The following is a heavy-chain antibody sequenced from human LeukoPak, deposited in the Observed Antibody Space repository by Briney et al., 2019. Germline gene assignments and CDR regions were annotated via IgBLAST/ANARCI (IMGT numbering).Heavy chain of an antibody. V-gene: IGHV3-30*02. D-gene: IGHD2-2*01. CDR3: AKTDQLLIDY. CDR2: IRYDGSNK. J-gene: IGHJ4*02. CDR1: GFTFSSYG. Sequence: GGSLRLSCAASGFTFSSYGMHWVRQAPGKGLEGVAFIRYDGSNKYYADSVKGRFTISRDNSKNTLYLQMNSLRAEDTAVYYCAKTDQLLIDYWGQGTLVTVSS.